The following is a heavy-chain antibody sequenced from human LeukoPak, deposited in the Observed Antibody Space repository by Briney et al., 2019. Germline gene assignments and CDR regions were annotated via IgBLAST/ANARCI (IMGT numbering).Heavy chain of an antibody. CDR2: IHNSGIT. CDR1: GGSISRYY. Sequence: PSETLSLTCTVSGGSISRYYWSWIRQPPGRGLEWIGYIHNSGITNHNPSLRSRVTMSLDTSKNQFSLKLSSVTAADTAVYYCAKSGGGGHDHYYYGMDVWGQGATVTVSS. D-gene: IGHD3-16*01. CDR3: AKSGGGGHDHYYYGMDV. V-gene: IGHV4-59*01. J-gene: IGHJ6*02.